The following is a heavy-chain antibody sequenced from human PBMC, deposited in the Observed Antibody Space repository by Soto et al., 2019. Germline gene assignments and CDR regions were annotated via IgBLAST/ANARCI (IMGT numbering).Heavy chain of an antibody. CDR2: INVGDDKT. D-gene: IGHD3-16*02. CDR3: ARAKYDYIWGSYHPFDP. CDR1: GKSFDNFA. Sequence: QVQLVQSGAEVKKPGASVRLSCKVSGKSFDNFAVHWVRQTPGHRPEWMGRINVGDDKTKYSEKFQGRVIVSYDTSATTAYMELRALSSEDTAVYYCARAKYDYIWGSYHPFDPWAQGAQVTVAS. J-gene: IGHJ5*02. V-gene: IGHV1-3*01.